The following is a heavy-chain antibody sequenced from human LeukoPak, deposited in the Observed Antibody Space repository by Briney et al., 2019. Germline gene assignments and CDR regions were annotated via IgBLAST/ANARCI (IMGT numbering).Heavy chain of an antibody. CDR2: IIPIFGTA. V-gene: IGHV1-69*13. CDR1: GYTFTSYG. J-gene: IGHJ6*02. CDR3: ARDLMKDKYYYYGMDV. Sequence: GASVKVSCKASGYTFTSYGISWVRQAPGQGLEWMGGIIPIFGTANYAQKFQGRVTITADESTSTAYMELSSLRSEDTAVYYCARDLMKDKYYYYGMDVWGQGTTVTVSS. D-gene: IGHD2-8*01.